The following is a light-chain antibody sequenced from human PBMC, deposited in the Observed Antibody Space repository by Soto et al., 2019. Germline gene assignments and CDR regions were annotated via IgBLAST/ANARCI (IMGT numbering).Light chain of an antibody. V-gene: IGKV1-5*03. CDR3: QQYDEYPLT. J-gene: IGKJ4*01. Sequence: DIQMTQSPSTLSGSVGDRVTITCRASQTISSWLAWYQQKPGKAPKLLIYKASTLKSGVPSRFSGSGSGTEFTLTISSLQPDDFATYWCQQYDEYPLTFGGGTKVELK. CDR2: KAS. CDR1: QTISSW.